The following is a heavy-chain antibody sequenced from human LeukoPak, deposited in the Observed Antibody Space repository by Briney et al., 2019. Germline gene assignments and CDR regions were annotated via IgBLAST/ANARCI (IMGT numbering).Heavy chain of an antibody. J-gene: IGHJ5*02. CDR2: IKQDGSEK. CDR3: ARGGSSWPYNWFDP. D-gene: IGHD6-13*01. Sequence: GGSLRLSCAASGFTLNNAWMSWVRQAPGKGLEWVANIKQDGSEKYYVDSVKGRFTISRDNAKNSLYLQMNSLRAEDTAVYYCARGGSSWPYNWFDPWGQGTLVTVSS. CDR1: GFTLNNAW. V-gene: IGHV3-7*03.